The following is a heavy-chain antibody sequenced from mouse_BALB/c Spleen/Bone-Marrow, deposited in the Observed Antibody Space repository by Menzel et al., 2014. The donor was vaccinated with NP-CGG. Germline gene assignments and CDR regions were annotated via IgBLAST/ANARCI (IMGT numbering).Heavy chain of an antibody. CDR2: IISGSNTI. J-gene: IGHJ3*01. Sequence: EVKLQESGGDLVQPGGSRKLSCAASGFTFSAFGMHWVRQAPGRGLEWVAYIISGSNTIYYSDKVKGRFTISRDNPKNTLFLQMTSLRSEDTAMYYCARSRYDVGWFAYWGQGTLVTVSA. CDR3: ARSRYDVGWFAY. CDR1: GFTFSAFG. V-gene: IGHV5-17*02. D-gene: IGHD2-14*01.